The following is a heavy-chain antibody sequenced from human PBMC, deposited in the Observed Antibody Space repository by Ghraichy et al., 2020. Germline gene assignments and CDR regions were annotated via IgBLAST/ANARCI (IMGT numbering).Heavy chain of an antibody. D-gene: IGHD3-10*01. CDR1: GYSFTNYW. CDR2: IDPRDSDI. V-gene: IGHV5-51*01. Sequence: GESLNISCKGSGYSFTNYWIGWVRQVPGKGLEWMGIIDPRDSDIRYNPSLQGQVTISVDKSISTAYLQWSSLKASDTAMYYCARALSALNFDYWGQGTLVTVSS. CDR3: ARALSALNFDY. J-gene: IGHJ4*02.